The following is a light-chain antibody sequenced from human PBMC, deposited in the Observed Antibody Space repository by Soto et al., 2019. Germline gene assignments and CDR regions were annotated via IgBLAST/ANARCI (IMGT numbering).Light chain of an antibody. V-gene: IGLV2-14*01. CDR3: SSYTSSSTVV. J-gene: IGLJ2*01. CDR1: SRDVGGYND. CDR2: EVS. Sequence: QSALTQPASVSGSPGQSITISCTGTSRDVGGYNDVSWYQQHPGKAPKLMIYEVSNRPSGVSNSFSGSESGNTASLTISGLQTEDEANYYCSSYTSSSTVVFGGGTKLTVL.